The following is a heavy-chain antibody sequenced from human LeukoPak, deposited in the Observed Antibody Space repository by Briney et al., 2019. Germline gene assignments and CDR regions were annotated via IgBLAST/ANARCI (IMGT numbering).Heavy chain of an antibody. Sequence: PSQTLSLTCTVSGGSISSGSYYWSWSRQPAGKGLEWIGRIYSSGSTNYNPSLKSRVTISVDTSKNQFSLKLSSVTAADTAVYYCARDSGKTPGTTLDAFDISGQGTMVTVSS. CDR3: ARDSGKTPGTTLDAFDI. CDR1: GGSISSGSYY. J-gene: IGHJ3*02. D-gene: IGHD1-7*01. CDR2: IYSSGST. V-gene: IGHV4-61*02.